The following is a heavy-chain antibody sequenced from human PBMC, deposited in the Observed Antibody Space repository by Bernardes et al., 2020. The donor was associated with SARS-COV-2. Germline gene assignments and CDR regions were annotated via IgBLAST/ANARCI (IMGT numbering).Heavy chain of an antibody. J-gene: IGHJ4*02. V-gene: IGHV4-59*08. D-gene: IGHD4-17*01. CDR3: ARHPLDYGFDY. CDR1: GGSISSYY. CDR2: IYYSGST. Sequence: SEPLSLTCTVSGGSISSYYWSWIRQPPGKGLEWIGYIYYSGSTNYNPSLKSRVTISVDTSKNQFSLKLSSVTAADTAVYYCARHPLDYGFDYWGQGTLGTVSS.